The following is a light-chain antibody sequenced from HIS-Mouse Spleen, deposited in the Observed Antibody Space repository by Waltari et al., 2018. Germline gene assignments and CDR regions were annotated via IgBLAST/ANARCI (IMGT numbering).Light chain of an antibody. J-gene: IGKJ2*01. Sequence: DIVMTQSPDSLAVSLCERATINCKSSQIVLYSSNNKNYLAWYQQKPGQPPKLFMYWASTRESGVPDRFSGSGSGTDFTLTISSLQAEDVAVYYCQQYYSTPYTFGQGTKLEIK. CDR2: WAS. CDR3: QQYYSTPYT. V-gene: IGKV4-1*01. CDR1: QIVLYSSNNKNY.